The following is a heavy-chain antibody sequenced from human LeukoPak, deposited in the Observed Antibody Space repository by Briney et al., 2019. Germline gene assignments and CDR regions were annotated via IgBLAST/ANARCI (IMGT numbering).Heavy chain of an antibody. CDR1: GFTFSDYY. J-gene: IGHJ2*01. Sequence: GGSLRLSCAASGFTFSDYYMSWIRQAPGKGLEWVPYISSSGSTIYYADSVQGRFTISKDNAKSSLYLQMNGLRAEDTAIYYCATTPGGDTTGYYPWYFDLWGRGTLVTVSS. CDR2: ISSSGSTI. D-gene: IGHD3-22*01. V-gene: IGHV3-11*04. CDR3: ATTPGGDTTGYYPWYFDL.